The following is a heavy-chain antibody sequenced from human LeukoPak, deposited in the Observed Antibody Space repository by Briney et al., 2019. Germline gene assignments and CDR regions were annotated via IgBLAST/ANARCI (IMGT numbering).Heavy chain of an antibody. J-gene: IGHJ4*02. CDR3: AKDSSSWVPSHLDY. V-gene: IGHV3-30*02. CDR2: IRYDGSNK. Sequence: LPGGSLRLSCAASGFTFSSYGMHWVRQAPGKGLEWMAFIRYDGSNKYYADSVKGRFTISRDNSKNTLYLQMNSLRAEDTAVYYCAKDSSSWVPSHLDYWGQGTLVTVSS. CDR1: GFTFSSYG. D-gene: IGHD6-13*01.